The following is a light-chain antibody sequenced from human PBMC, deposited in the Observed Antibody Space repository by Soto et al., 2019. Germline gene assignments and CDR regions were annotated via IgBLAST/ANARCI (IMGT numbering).Light chain of an antibody. Sequence: EIVVTQSPATLSLSPGERATLSCRASQSVSSNLAWYQQKPGQAPRLLINGASTRATGIPARFSVSGSGTEFSLTISSLKSEDFAVYYCQQYSDWPPTFRQGTKVDIK. CDR2: GAS. CDR3: QQYSDWPPT. J-gene: IGKJ1*01. V-gene: IGKV3-15*01. CDR1: QSVSSN.